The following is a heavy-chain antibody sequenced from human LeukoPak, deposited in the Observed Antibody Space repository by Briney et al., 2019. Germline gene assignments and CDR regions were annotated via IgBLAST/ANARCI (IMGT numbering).Heavy chain of an antibody. CDR1: GYSISSGYY. D-gene: IGHD3-22*01. V-gene: IGHV4-38-2*02. J-gene: IGHJ4*02. CDR3: ARYPWYYDSSGYYGYYFDY. CDR2: IYHSGST. Sequence: PSETLSLTCTVSGYSISSGYYWGWIRQPPGKGLEWIGSIYHSGSTYYNPSLKSRVTISVDTSKNQFSLKLSSVTAADTAVYYCARYPWYYDSSGYYGYYFDYWGQGTLVTVSS.